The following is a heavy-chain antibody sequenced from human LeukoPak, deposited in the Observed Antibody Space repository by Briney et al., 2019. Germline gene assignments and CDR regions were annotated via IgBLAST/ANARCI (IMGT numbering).Heavy chain of an antibody. V-gene: IGHV3-30*18. J-gene: IGHJ4*02. CDR1: GFTFSSYG. CDR3: AKDLDYGDYYPGVDY. Sequence: GGSLRLSYAASGFTFSSYGMHWVRQAPGKGLEWVAVISYDGSNKYYADSVKGRFTISRDNSKNTLYLQMNSLRAEDTAVYYCAKDLDYGDYYPGVDYWGQGTLVTVSS. D-gene: IGHD4-17*01. CDR2: ISYDGSNK.